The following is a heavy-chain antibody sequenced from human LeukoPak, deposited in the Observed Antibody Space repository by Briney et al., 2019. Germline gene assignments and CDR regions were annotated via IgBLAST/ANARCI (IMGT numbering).Heavy chain of an antibody. J-gene: IGHJ4*02. V-gene: IGHV3-33*01. Sequence: PGGSPRLSCVASGFTFSTSAMHWVRQTPGKGLEWVSVIWADEKYKDYVDSVKGRFTISRDNSGNTLYLQMSSLRAEDTAVYYCARARLASGGWYFAHWGQGTLVTVSS. CDR2: IWADEKYK. CDR1: GFTFSTSA. D-gene: IGHD1-26*01. CDR3: ARARLASGGWYFAH.